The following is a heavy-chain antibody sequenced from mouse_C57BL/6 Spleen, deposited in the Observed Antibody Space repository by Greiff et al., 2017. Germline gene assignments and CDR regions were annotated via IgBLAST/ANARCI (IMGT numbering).Heavy chain of an antibody. CDR3: ATQSQYYGSSSHWYFDV. Sequence: DVKLQESGPGLAKPSQTLSLTCSVTGYSITSDYWNWIRKFPGNKLEYMGYISYSGSTYYNPSPKSRNSITRDTSKNQYYLQLNSVTTEDTATYYCATQSQYYGSSSHWYFDVWGTGTTVTVSS. J-gene: IGHJ1*03. CDR1: GYSITSDY. D-gene: IGHD1-1*01. CDR2: ISYSGST. V-gene: IGHV3-8*01.